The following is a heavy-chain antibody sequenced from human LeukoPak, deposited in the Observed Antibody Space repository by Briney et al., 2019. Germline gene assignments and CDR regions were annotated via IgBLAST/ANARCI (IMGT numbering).Heavy chain of an antibody. D-gene: IGHD3-22*01. CDR1: GFTFSSYE. J-gene: IGHJ4*02. V-gene: IGHV3-48*03. CDR3: ARDTYYYDSSGYFAEDYFDY. Sequence: PGGSLRLSCAASGFTFSSYEMNWVRQAPGKGLEWVSYISSSGSTIYYADSVKGRFTISRDNAKNSLYLQMNSLRAEDTAVYYCARDTYYYDSSGYFAEDYFDYWGQGTLVTVSS. CDR2: ISSSGSTI.